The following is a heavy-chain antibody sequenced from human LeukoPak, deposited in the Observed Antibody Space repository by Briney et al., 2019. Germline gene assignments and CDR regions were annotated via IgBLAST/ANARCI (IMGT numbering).Heavy chain of an antibody. CDR1: GSTFTSYW. V-gene: IGHV1-69*01. Sequence: GASLKISWKGSGSTFTSYWIAWVRPMPGKGLEWMGGIILFFGRPNYSQKFQCRVTITADESASTAFMEMSDLTSDDTAIYYCARGVVHGYYYYMDVWGKGTTVTVSS. J-gene: IGHJ6*03. CDR3: ARGVVHGYYYYMDV. CDR2: IILFFGRP. D-gene: IGHD3-16*02.